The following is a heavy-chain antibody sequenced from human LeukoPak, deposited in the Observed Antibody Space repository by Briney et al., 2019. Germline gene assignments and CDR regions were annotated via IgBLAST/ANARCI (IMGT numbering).Heavy chain of an antibody. CDR3: ARPLVTTVVGTYYFDY. CDR2: IRYDESRT. Sequence: GGSLRLSCAASGFRFSSYGMHWVRQAPGKGLEWVSFIRYDESRTFYGDSVKGRFIISRDDSKNTVYLHMHSLRTEDTAVYYCARPLVTTVVGTYYFDYWGQGTLVTVSS. V-gene: IGHV3-30*02. J-gene: IGHJ4*02. CDR1: GFRFSSYG. D-gene: IGHD6-19*01.